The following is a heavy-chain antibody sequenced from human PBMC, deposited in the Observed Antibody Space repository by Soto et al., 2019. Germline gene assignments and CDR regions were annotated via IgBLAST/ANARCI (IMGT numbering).Heavy chain of an antibody. Sequence: GASLKVSCKASGYTFTSYGISWVRQAPGQGLEWMGWISAYNGNTNYAQKLQGRVTMTTDTSTSTAYMELRSLRSDDTAVYYCARVVTMVRGVIDIPNYYYGMDVWGQGTTVTVSS. CDR3: ARVVTMVRGVIDIPNYYYGMDV. CDR2: ISAYNGNT. V-gene: IGHV1-18*01. D-gene: IGHD3-10*01. CDR1: GYTFTSYG. J-gene: IGHJ6*02.